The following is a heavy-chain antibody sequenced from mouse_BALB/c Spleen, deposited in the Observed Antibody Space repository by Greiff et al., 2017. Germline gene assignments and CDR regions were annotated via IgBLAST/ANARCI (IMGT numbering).Heavy chain of an antibody. V-gene: IGHV1-63*02. CDR1: GYTFTNYW. J-gene: IGHJ4*01. CDR2: IYPGGGST. D-gene: IGHD2-1*01. CDR3: ARWGNSYAMDY. Sequence: VQLQQSGAELVRPGTSVKISCTASGYTFTNYWLGWVKQRPGHGLEWIGDIYPGGGSTNYNEKFKGKATLTADTSSSTAYMQLSSLTSEDSAVYFCARWGNSYAMDYWGQGTSVTVSS.